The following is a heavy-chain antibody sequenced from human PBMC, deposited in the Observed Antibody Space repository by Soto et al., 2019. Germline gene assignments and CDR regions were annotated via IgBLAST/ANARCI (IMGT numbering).Heavy chain of an antibody. CDR2: ISAYNGNT. J-gene: IGHJ6*02. D-gene: IGHD3-9*01. Sequence: ASVKVSCKASGYTFTSYGISWVRQAPGQGLEWMGWISAYNGNTNYAQKLQGRVTMTTDTSTSTAYMELRSLRSDDTAVYYCARDDPLRYFDWLLLYYYYYRMDVWGQGTTVTVSS. CDR1: GYTFTSYG. V-gene: IGHV1-18*01. CDR3: ARDDPLRYFDWLLLYYYYYRMDV.